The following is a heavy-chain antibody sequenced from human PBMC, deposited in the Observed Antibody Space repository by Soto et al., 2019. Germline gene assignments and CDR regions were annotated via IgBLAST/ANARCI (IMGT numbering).Heavy chain of an antibody. CDR2: INPNGGST. J-gene: IGHJ3*02. Sequence: ASVKVSCKASGYTFINYYMHWVRQAPGQGLEWMGIINPNGGSTTYAQKFQGRVTLTRDTSTNTVNMELSSLRSEDTAVYYCAREKWLVRRNDPFDIWGQGTMVTISS. CDR3: AREKWLVRRNDPFDI. V-gene: IGHV1-46*01. D-gene: IGHD6-19*01. CDR1: GYTFINYY.